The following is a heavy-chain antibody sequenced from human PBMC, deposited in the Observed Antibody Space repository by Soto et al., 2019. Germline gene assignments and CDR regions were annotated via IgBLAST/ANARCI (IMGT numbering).Heavy chain of an antibody. J-gene: IGHJ1*01. CDR2: IHSSGSI. Sequence: SEPLSLTCAVSGGFISSGDSSWSWIRQAPGRGLEWIGYIHSSGSIYYNPSLKSRATMSIDTAGNQFSLKVSSVTVADTAVYYCARDLDGLHDDTSGPFPRPGWGQGTLVTVSS. CDR3: ARDLDGLHDDTSGPFPRPG. CDR1: GGFISSGDSS. D-gene: IGHD3-22*01. V-gene: IGHV4-30-4*08.